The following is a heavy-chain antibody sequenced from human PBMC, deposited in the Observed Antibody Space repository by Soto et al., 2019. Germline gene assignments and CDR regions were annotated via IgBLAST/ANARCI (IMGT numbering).Heavy chain of an antibody. CDR3: AKDGYYYDSSGYLDY. V-gene: IGHV3-23*01. CDR2: ISGSGGST. Sequence: PGGSLRLSCAASGFTFSSYAMSWVRQAPGKGLEWVSAISGSGGSTYYADSVEGRFTISRDNSKNTLYLQMNSLRAEDTAVYYCAKDGYYYDSSGYLDYWGQGTLVTVSS. CDR1: GFTFSSYA. J-gene: IGHJ4*02. D-gene: IGHD3-22*01.